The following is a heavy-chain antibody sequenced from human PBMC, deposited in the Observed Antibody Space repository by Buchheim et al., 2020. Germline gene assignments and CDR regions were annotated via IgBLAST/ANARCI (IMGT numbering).Heavy chain of an antibody. J-gene: IGHJ6*02. Sequence: QVQLVQSGAEVKKPGSSVKVSCKASGGTFSSYTISWVRQAPGQGLEWMGRIIPILGIANYAKKFQGRVTITADKSTSTAYMELSSLRSEDTAVYYCARDPDYDMLTGSVVGADLYYYYGMDVWGQGTT. CDR1: GGTFSSYT. CDR3: ARDPDYDMLTGSVVGADLYYYYGMDV. CDR2: IIPILGIA. D-gene: IGHD3-9*01. V-gene: IGHV1-69*08.